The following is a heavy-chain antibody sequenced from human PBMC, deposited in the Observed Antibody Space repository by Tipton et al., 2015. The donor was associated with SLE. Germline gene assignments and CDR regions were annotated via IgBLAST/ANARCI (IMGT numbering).Heavy chain of an antibody. CDR3: AGHPFYDFWSGYHYYFDY. CDR2: IHHIGGT. V-gene: IGHV4-34*01. Sequence: TLSLTCAVYGGSTSDRNWSWIRQPPGKGLEWIGEIHHIGGTKYSPSLNSRVTISIDTSKNQFSLKLISVTAADTAVYYCAGHPFYDFWSGYHYYFDYWGQGTLVTVSS. CDR1: GGSTSDRN. D-gene: IGHD3-3*01. J-gene: IGHJ4*02.